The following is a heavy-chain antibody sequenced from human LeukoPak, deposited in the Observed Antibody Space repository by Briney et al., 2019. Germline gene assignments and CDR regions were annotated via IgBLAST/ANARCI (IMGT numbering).Heavy chain of an antibody. Sequence: SETLSLTCDIYGGSFTGYYWSWIRQPPGMGLEWIGEIRDHGGTNYNPSLKSRVTISVDTSKNQFSLKLSSVTAADTAVYYCATRRIAVAAPFDFWGQGTLVTVSS. CDR2: IRDHGGT. CDR3: ATRRIAVAAPFDF. CDR1: GGSFTGYY. J-gene: IGHJ4*02. V-gene: IGHV4-34*01. D-gene: IGHD6-19*01.